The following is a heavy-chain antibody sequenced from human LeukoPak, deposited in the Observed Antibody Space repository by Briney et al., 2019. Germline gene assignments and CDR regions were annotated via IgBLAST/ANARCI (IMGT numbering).Heavy chain of an antibody. CDR1: GYTFTSYA. D-gene: IGHD3-22*01. Sequence: APVKVSCKASGYTFTSYAMHWVRQAPGQRLEWMGWINAGNGNTKYSQKFQGRVTITRDTSASTAYMELSSLRSEDTAVYYCARAQFYYYDSSGYYAPLDYWGQGTLVTVSS. CDR3: ARAQFYYYDSSGYYAPLDY. J-gene: IGHJ4*02. CDR2: INAGNGNT. V-gene: IGHV1-3*01.